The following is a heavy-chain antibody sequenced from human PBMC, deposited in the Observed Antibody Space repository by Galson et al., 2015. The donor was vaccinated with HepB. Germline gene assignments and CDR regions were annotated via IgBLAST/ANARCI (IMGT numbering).Heavy chain of an antibody. D-gene: IGHD2-21*02. CDR1: GFRFNSYW. Sequence: SLRLSCAGSGFRFNSYWMSWVRQAPGKGLEWVASLKEDGSVEQYVDSVKGRFTVSRDNAKDSLFLQMSSLGVEDTAVYYCGGGDLKTAWRLDYWGRGTLVTVSS. J-gene: IGHJ4*02. V-gene: IGHV3-7*03. CDR2: LKEDGSVE. CDR3: GGGDLKTAWRLDY.